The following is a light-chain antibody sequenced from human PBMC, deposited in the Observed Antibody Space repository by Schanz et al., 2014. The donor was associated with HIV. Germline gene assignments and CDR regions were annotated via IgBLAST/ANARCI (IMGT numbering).Light chain of an antibody. J-gene: IGKJ4*01. V-gene: IGKV3-20*01. CDR1: QGISTSY. CDR3: QYFGNSGGT. Sequence: ESVLTQSPGTLSLSPGERATLSCRASQGISTSYLAWYQQKPGQAPRLLIYGASSRATGIPDRFSGSGSGTDFTLVISRLESEDFAVYYCQYFGNSGGTFGGGTKVEIK. CDR2: GAS.